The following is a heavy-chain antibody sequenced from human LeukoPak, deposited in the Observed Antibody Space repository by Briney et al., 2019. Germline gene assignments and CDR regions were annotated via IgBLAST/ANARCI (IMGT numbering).Heavy chain of an antibody. CDR1: GGTFSSYA. CDR2: IISIFGTA. D-gene: IGHD3-22*01. V-gene: IGHV1-69*13. Sequence: SVKVSCKASGGTFSSYAISWVRQAPGQGLEWMGGIISIFGTANYAQKFQGRVTITADESTSTAYMELSSLRSEDTAVYYCARGRYYYDSSGYTHHYYYYYGMDVWGQGTTVTVSS. J-gene: IGHJ6*02. CDR3: ARGRYYYDSSGYTHHYYYYYGMDV.